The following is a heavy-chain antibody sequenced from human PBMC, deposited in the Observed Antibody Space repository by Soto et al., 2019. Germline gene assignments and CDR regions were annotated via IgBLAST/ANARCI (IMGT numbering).Heavy chain of an antibody. D-gene: IGHD3-10*01. CDR2: INPNSGGT. J-gene: IGHJ5*02. V-gene: IGHV1-2*04. CDR1: GYSFTANS. CDR3: ARELTMVRAFGP. Sequence: GASVKVSCKASGYSFTANSMHWVRQAPGQGLEWMGWINPNSGGTNYAQKFQGWVTMTRDTSISTAYMELSRLRSDDTAVYYCARELTMVRAFGPWGQGTLVTVSS.